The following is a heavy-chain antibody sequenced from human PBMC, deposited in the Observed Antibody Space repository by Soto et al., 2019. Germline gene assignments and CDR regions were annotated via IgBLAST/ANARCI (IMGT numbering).Heavy chain of an antibody. CDR3: ARGGGDDAFDI. J-gene: IGHJ3*02. Sequence: QVQLVQSGAEVKKPGSSVKVSCKASGGTFSSYTISWVRQAPGQGLEWMGRIIPILGIANYAQKFQGRVTITADKSTSTAYMELSSLRSEDAAVYYCARGGGDDAFDIWGQGTMVTVSS. CDR1: GGTFSSYT. CDR2: IIPILGIA. D-gene: IGHD2-15*01. V-gene: IGHV1-69*02.